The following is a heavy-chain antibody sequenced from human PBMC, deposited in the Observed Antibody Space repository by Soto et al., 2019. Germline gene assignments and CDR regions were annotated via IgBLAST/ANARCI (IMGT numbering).Heavy chain of an antibody. CDR2: IYYSGCT. CDR3: ARHGYGDILTGYYERYYYYMDV. Sequence: QLQLQNSGPGLVKPSETLSLTCTVSGGSISSSSYYWGWMRQPPGKGLEWIGGIYYSGCTYYNPYPKSRVTISVDTSKNPVSLRLSSVTAADTAVYSCARHGYGDILTGYYERYYYYMDVWGKGTTVTVSS. J-gene: IGHJ6*03. CDR1: GGSISSSSYY. D-gene: IGHD3-9*01. V-gene: IGHV4-39*01.